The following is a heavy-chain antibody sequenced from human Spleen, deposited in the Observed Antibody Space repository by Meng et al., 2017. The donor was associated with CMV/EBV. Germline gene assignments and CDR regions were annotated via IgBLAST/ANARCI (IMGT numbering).Heavy chain of an antibody. Sequence: ASVKVSCKASGYTFTGYYMHWVRQAPGQGLEWMGWINPNSGGTNSAQKFQGRVTMTRDASANTAYMKLTGLTSEDTGVYYCGRVSLTHSDGFKMGRYFDYWGQGTLVTVSS. D-gene: IGHD5-24*01. CDR3: GRVSLTHSDGFKMGRYFDY. CDR2: INPNSGGT. V-gene: IGHV1-2*02. CDR1: GYTFTGYY. J-gene: IGHJ4*01.